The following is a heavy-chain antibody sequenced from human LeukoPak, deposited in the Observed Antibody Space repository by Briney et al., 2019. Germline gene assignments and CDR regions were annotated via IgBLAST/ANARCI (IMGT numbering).Heavy chain of an antibody. CDR3: TTDHGDLWFGELFSSYYYYMDV. CDR2: IKSKTDGGTT. V-gene: IGHV3-15*01. CDR1: GFSFSDYW. Sequence: PGGSLRLSCAASGFSFSDYWMSWVRQAPGKGLEWVGRIKSKTDGGTTDYAAPVQGRFTISRDDSKNTLYLQMNSLKTEYTAVYYCTTDHGDLWFGELFSSYYYYMDVWGKGTTVTISS. D-gene: IGHD3-10*01. J-gene: IGHJ6*03.